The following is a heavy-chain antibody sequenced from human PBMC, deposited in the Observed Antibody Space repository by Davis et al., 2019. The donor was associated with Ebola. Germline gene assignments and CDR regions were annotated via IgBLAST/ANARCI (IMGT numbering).Heavy chain of an antibody. CDR2: IYHSGST. D-gene: IGHD3-10*01. Sequence: SDTLSLSCAVPGGPTSSSHWCSWVRQHPGKGLEWIGEIYHSGSTNYNPSLKSRVTISVDKSKNQFSLKLSSVTAADTAVYYCARVAGSGSYYKLDYWGQGTLVTVSS. J-gene: IGHJ4*02. CDR3: ARVAGSGSYYKLDY. CDR1: GGPTSSSHW. V-gene: IGHV4-4*02.